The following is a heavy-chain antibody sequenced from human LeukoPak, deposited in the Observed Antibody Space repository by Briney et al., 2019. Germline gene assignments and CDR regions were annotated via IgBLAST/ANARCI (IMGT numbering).Heavy chain of an antibody. D-gene: IGHD3-3*01. CDR2: ISYDGSNK. V-gene: IGHV3-30*18. CDR1: GFTFSSYG. CDR3: AKLPLLLETVDD. Sequence: AGSLTLSCAASGFTFSSYGMHWVRQAPGKGLEWVAVISYDGSNKYYADSVKGRFTTSRDNSKNTLYLQMDSLRAEDGAVCYCAKLPLLLETVDDWVRGTLVGVSS. J-gene: IGHJ4*02.